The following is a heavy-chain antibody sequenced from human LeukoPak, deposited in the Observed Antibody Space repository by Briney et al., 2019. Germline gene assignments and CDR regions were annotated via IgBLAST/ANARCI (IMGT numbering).Heavy chain of an antibody. CDR1: GYSFTNQD. CDR2: TNPDNGNT. CDR3: ARALKIFGVTGTTGAYYYYMDV. D-gene: IGHD3-3*01. V-gene: IGHV1-3*02. Sequence: ASVKVSCKASGYSFTNQDMHWVRQAPGQRLEWMGCTNPDNGNTKYSQEFQGRVTITADKSTSTAYMELSSLRSEDTAVYYCARALKIFGVTGTTGAYYYYMDVWGKGTTVTVSS. J-gene: IGHJ6*03.